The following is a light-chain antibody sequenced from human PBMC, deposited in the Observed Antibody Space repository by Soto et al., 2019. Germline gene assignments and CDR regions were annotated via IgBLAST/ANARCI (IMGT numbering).Light chain of an antibody. CDR1: KLGHIF. Sequence: SYELTQPPSVSVSPGQTASITCSGAKLGHIFTCWYQQKAGQSPNLVIYQDSKRPPGIPVRFSGSSSGNTATLTITETQAMDEADYYCQAWDYSVVFGGGTKLTVL. V-gene: IGLV3-1*01. J-gene: IGLJ2*01. CDR2: QDS. CDR3: QAWDYSVV.